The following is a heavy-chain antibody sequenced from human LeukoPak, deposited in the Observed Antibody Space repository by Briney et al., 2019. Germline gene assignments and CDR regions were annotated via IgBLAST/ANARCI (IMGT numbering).Heavy chain of an antibody. D-gene: IGHD3-10*01. CDR1: GFTFSSYA. CDR3: ARESHPQYYGSGSYTLAFDY. V-gene: IGHV3-30-3*01. J-gene: IGHJ4*02. Sequence: PAGSLRLSCAASGFTFSSYAMHWVRQAPGKGLEWVAVISYDGSNKYYADSVKGRFTISRDNSKNTLYLQMNSLRAEDTAVYYCARESHPQYYGSGSYTLAFDYWGQGTLVTVSS. CDR2: ISYDGSNK.